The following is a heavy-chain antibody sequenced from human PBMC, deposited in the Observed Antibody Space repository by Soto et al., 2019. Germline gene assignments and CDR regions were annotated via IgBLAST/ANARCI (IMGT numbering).Heavy chain of an antibody. CDR3: AKGRITMVRGVPVFDY. CDR1: GFTFSSYA. J-gene: IGHJ4*02. CDR2: ISGSGGST. D-gene: IGHD3-10*01. V-gene: IGHV3-23*01. Sequence: GGSLRLSCAASGFTFSSYAMSWVRQAPGKGLEWVSAISGSGGSTYYADSVKGRFTISRDNSKNTLYLQMNSLRAEDTAVYYCAKGRITMVRGVPVFDYWGQGTLVIVSS.